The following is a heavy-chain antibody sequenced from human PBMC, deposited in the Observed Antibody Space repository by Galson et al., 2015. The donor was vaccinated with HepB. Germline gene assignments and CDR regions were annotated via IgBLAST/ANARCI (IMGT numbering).Heavy chain of an antibody. J-gene: IGHJ4*02. CDR1: VFSLTTSGMR. CDR2: IDWDDDK. D-gene: IGHD6-19*01. V-gene: IGHV2-70*04. CDR3: ARIGAVAGRDYFDY. Sequence: PALVKPTQPLTLTCTFSVFSLTTSGMRVSWLRQPPGKALEWLARIDWDDDKFYSTSLKTRLTISKDTSKNQVVLTMTNMDPVDTATYYCARIGAVAGRDYFDYWGQGTLVTVSS.